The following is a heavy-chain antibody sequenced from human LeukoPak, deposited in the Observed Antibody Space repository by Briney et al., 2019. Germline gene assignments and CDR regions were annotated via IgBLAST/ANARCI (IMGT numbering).Heavy chain of an antibody. Sequence: GGSLRLSCAASGFTFSSYAMHWVRQAPGKGLEWVAVISYDGSNKYYADSVKGRFTISRDNSKNTLYLQMNSLRAEDTAVYYCAREEDADRYPSGSGNYPYYYYYYGMDVWGQGTTVTVSS. CDR2: ISYDGSNK. CDR3: AREEDADRYPSGSGNYPYYYYYYGMDV. J-gene: IGHJ6*02. CDR1: GFTFSSYA. D-gene: IGHD3-10*01. V-gene: IGHV3-30-3*01.